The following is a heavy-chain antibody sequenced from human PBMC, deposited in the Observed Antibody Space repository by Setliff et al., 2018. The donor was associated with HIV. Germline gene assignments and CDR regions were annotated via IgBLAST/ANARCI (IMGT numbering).Heavy chain of an antibody. Sequence: SETLSLTCTVSGGSFGSHYWSWIRQPPGKGLEWIGPIYYTGSTIYNPSLQSRVTMSVDTSKNHFSMKVNSVTAADTAVYFCARWGDGYNSYDYWGQGTLVNVSS. CDR3: ARWGDGYNSYDY. J-gene: IGHJ4*02. CDR2: IYYTGST. CDR1: GGSFGSHY. D-gene: IGHD5-12*01. V-gene: IGHV4-59*11.